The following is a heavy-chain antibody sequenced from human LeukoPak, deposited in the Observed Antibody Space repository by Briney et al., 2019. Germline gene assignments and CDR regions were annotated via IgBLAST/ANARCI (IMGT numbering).Heavy chain of an antibody. D-gene: IGHD4-17*01. J-gene: IGHJ2*01. CDR2: IHTTGSL. V-gene: IGHV4-4*07. CDR3: ARGTKSPRTTVLTSFWYFDL. Sequence: SETPSLTCTVSHGSLSSYDWNWVRQPAEKGLEWVGRIHTTGSLNYNPSLKSRVTISIDTSSNHFSLMMDSVTTTDTAVYYCARGTKSPRTTVLTSFWYFDLWGRGTLVTVSS. CDR1: HGSLSSYD.